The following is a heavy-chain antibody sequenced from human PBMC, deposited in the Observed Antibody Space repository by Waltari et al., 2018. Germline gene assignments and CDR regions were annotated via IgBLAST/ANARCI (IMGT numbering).Heavy chain of an antibody. CDR2: INHSGRT. CDR1: GGSFSGYY. V-gene: IGHV4-34*01. Sequence: QVQLQQWGAGLLKPSETLSLTCAVYGGSFSGYYWSWIRQPPGKGLEWIGEINHSGRTNDNPSLKSRVTMAVDTSKNQVSLKLGSVTAADTAVYYCARDLVSKAARPLGYWGLGTLVTVSS. CDR3: ARDLVSKAARPLGY. J-gene: IGHJ4*02. D-gene: IGHD6-6*01.